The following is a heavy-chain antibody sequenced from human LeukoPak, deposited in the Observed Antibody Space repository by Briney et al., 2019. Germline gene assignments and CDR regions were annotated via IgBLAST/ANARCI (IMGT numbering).Heavy chain of an antibody. CDR3: ARDPSAVAGFFDY. D-gene: IGHD6-19*01. CDR1: GGSINNYY. Sequence: SETLSLTCTVSGGSINNYYWSWIRQPAGKGLEWLGRIYSSGRPNYNPSLKSRVTMSVDTSKTLFSLKLGSVTAADTAVYYCARDPSAVAGFFDYWGQGTLATVSS. V-gene: IGHV4-4*07. CDR2: IYSSGRP. J-gene: IGHJ4*02.